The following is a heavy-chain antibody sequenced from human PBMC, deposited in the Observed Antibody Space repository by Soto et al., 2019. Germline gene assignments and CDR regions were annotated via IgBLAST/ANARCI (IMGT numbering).Heavy chain of an antibody. CDR1: GGSISSYY. CDR3: ARFNWYFDR. V-gene: IGHV4-59*08. J-gene: IGHJ2*01. CDR2: IYYSGST. Sequence: QVQLQESGPGLVKPSETLSLTCTVSGGSISSYYWSWIRQPPGKGLEWIGYIYYSGSTNYNPSLKSRVTLSVDTSKNQFSLKLSSVTAADTAVYSCARFNWYFDRWGRGTLVTVSS.